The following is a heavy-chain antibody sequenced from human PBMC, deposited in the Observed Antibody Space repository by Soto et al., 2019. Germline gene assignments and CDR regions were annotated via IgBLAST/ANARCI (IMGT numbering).Heavy chain of an antibody. J-gene: IGHJ6*02. D-gene: IGHD5-18*01. CDR2: IYYSGST. CDR1: GGSISSGGYY. Sequence: SETLSLTCTVSGGSISSGGYYWSWIRQHPGKGLEWIGYIYYSGSTYYNPSLKSRVTISVDTSKNQFSLKLSSVTAADTAVYYCARDREVDTAMVNYYYYGMDVWGQGTTVTVS. CDR3: ARDREVDTAMVNYYYYGMDV. V-gene: IGHV4-31*02.